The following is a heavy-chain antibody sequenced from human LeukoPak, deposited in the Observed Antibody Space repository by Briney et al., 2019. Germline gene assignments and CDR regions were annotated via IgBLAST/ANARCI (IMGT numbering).Heavy chain of an antibody. J-gene: IGHJ4*02. V-gene: IGHV4-4*07. CDR3: ARQGYSVSYYFLDY. CDR1: GDFFKNYW. D-gene: IGHD1-26*01. CDR2: VYATGST. Sequence: SETLSLTCDVSGDFFKNYWWGWVRQPPGKGLEWIGRVYATGSTRFNPSLKSRLSMSMDTSTNQLSLKLTSVTAADTAVYFCARQGYSVSYYFLDYWSQGTLVAASS.